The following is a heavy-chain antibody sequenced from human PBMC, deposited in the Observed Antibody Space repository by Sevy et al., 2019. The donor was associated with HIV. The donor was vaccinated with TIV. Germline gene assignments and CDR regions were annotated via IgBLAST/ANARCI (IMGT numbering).Heavy chain of an antibody. CDR3: ARDRDITFGGGDAFDI. J-gene: IGHJ3*02. Sequence: ASVKVSCKASGGTFDTYSISWVRQAPGQGPEWMGGITPFFGSANYAQKFQGRLTITADQSPSTAYLGLSNLRSEDTAVYYCARDRDITFGGGDAFDIWGQGTMVTVSS. V-gene: IGHV1-69*13. D-gene: IGHD3-16*01. CDR1: GGTFDTYS. CDR2: ITPFFGSA.